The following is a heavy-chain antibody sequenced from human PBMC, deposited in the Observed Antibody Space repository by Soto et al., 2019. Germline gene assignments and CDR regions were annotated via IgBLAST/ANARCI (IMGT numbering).Heavy chain of an antibody. CDR1: GYTFTSYA. CDR3: ARDVVTMIVVVTDAFDI. V-gene: IGHV1-3*01. D-gene: IGHD3-22*01. J-gene: IGHJ3*02. CDR2: INAGNGNT. Sequence: ASVKVSCKASGYTFTSYAMHWVRQAPGQRLEWMGWINAGNGNTKYSQKFQGRVTITRDTSASTAYMELRSLRSDDTAVYYCARDVVTMIVVVTDAFDIWGQGTMVTVSS.